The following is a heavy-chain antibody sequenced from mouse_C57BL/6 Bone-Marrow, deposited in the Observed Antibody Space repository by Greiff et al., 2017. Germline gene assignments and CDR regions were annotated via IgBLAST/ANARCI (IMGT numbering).Heavy chain of an antibody. CDR1: GFNIKDDY. V-gene: IGHV14-4*01. Sequence: VQLQQSGAELVRPGASVKLSCTASGFNIKDDYMHWVKQRPEQGLEWIGWIDPENGDTEYASKFQGKATITADTSSNTAYLQLSSLTSEDTAVYYCTTGGFPWFAYWGQGNLVTVSA. J-gene: IGHJ3*01. CDR2: IDPENGDT. CDR3: TTGGFPWFAY.